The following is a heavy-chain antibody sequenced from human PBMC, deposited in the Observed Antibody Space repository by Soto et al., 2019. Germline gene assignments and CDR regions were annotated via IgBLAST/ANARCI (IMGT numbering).Heavy chain of an antibody. V-gene: IGHV1-3*04. J-gene: IGHJ4*02. CDR1: GYTFTYYP. Sequence: QVQLVQSGAEVRKPGASVKVSCKASGYTFTYYPMHWVRQAPGQRLEWMGWINTGNGNTEYSQKLRGRVTISRDTPASTAYMELSSLRSEDTAVYYCARDGYFYDSSGYYPNPLDYWGQGTLVTVSS. CDR3: ARDGYFYDSSGYYPNPLDY. CDR2: INTGNGNT. D-gene: IGHD3-22*01.